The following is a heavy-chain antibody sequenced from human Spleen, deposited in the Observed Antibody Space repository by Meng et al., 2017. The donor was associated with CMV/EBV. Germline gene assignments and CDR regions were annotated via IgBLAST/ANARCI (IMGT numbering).Heavy chain of an antibody. D-gene: IGHD2-2*01. CDR3: AIGYCSTMKCAGGLDY. V-gene: IGHV1-8*03. Sequence: YNLTRYEISWVRQATGQGHEWMGWIDPNSGHTGYAQRFQGRVTISRSTSVTTAYVELSSLSYDDTAVYYCAIGYCSTMKCAGGLDYWGQGTLVTVSS. CDR1: YNLTRYE. J-gene: IGHJ4*02. CDR2: IDPNSGHT.